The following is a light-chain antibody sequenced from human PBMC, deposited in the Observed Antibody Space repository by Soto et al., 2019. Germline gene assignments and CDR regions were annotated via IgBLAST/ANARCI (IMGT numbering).Light chain of an antibody. J-gene: IGKJ1*01. CDR1: QSVSSY. CDR2: DAS. CDR3: QKYDSALWT. V-gene: IGKV3-11*01. Sequence: EIVLTQSTATLSLSPGERATLSCRASQSVSSYLAWYQQKPGQAPRLLIYDASNRATGIPARFSGSGSGTDFTLTISSLQAEDVATYYCQKYDSALWTFGQVTKVDIK.